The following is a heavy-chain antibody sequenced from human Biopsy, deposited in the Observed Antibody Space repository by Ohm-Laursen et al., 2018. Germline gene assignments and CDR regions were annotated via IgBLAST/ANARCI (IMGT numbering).Heavy chain of an antibody. Sequence: GASVKVSCKASGFSFTGYYIHWVRQAPGQGLEWMGWISPKSGGTNYAQKFQGNITMTKNTSMSTAYMEMSSLRSEDMAVYYCARGVSGTPYHNYGLDVWGQGTTVTVSS. J-gene: IGHJ6*02. CDR3: ARGVSGTPYHNYGLDV. CDR1: GFSFTGYY. V-gene: IGHV1-2*02. D-gene: IGHD3-10*01. CDR2: ISPKSGGT.